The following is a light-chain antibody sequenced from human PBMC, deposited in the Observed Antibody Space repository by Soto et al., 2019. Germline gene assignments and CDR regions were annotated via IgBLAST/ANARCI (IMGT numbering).Light chain of an antibody. V-gene: IGKV4-1*01. CDR3: QQYYSTPRD. CDR2: WAS. Sequence: DIVMTQSPDSLAVSLGERATINCKSSQSVLYSSNNKNYLAWYQQKPGQPPNLLIYWASTREAGVPDRFSGSWSGTDFTLTSSRLQAEDVAVYYCQQYYSTPRDFGPGTKVDIK. CDR1: QSVLYSSNNKNY. J-gene: IGKJ3*01.